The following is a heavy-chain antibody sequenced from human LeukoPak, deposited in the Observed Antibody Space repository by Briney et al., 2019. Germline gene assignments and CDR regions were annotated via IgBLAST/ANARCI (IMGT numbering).Heavy chain of an antibody. Sequence: GGSLRLSCAASGFTFSSYSMNWVRQAPGKGLEWVSYISSSSTIYYADSVKGRFTISRDNAKNSLYLQMNSLRAEDTAVHYCARGGMLHDAFDIWGQGTMVTVSS. CDR1: GFTFSSYS. J-gene: IGHJ3*02. CDR2: ISSSSTI. V-gene: IGHV3-48*01. D-gene: IGHD2-8*01. CDR3: ARGGMLHDAFDI.